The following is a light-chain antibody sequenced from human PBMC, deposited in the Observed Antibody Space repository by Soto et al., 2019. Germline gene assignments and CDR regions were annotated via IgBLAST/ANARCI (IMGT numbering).Light chain of an antibody. CDR2: EVN. Sequence: QSALTQPPSASGSPGQSVTISCTGTSTDVGGYDYVSWYQQHRGKVPKLMIYEVNKRPSGVPDRFSGSKSGNTASLTVSGLQPEDEADYYCTSYAGGNNVFGTGTKLTVL. J-gene: IGLJ1*01. CDR3: TSYAGGNNV. CDR1: STDVGGYDY. V-gene: IGLV2-8*01.